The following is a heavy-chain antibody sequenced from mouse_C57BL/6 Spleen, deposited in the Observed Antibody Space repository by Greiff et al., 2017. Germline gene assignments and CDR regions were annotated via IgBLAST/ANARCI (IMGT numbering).Heavy chain of an antibody. CDR2: INPNNGGT. Sequence: EVMLVESGPELVKPGASVKMSCKASGYTFTDYNMHWVKQSHGKSLEWIGYINPNNGGTSYNQKFKGKATLTVNKSSSTAYMELRSLTSEDSAVYYCAREEGLLRYGGYWGQGTTLTVSS. V-gene: IGHV1-22*01. J-gene: IGHJ2*01. CDR1: GYTFTDYN. D-gene: IGHD1-1*01. CDR3: AREEGLLRYGGY.